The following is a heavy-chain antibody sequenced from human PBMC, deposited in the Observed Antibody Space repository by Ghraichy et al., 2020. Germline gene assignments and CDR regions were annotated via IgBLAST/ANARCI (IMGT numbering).Heavy chain of an antibody. J-gene: IGHJ4*02. Sequence: LSLTCAASGFTFSTYAMHWVRQTPGKGLEWVAVISYDRSIKYYADSVKGRFTISRDNSKNTLYLQMNSLIPEDTAVYYCARDTSRGLWLSYYFDCWGQGTLVTASS. CDR1: GFTFSTYA. D-gene: IGHD3-22*01. V-gene: IGHV3-30-3*01. CDR3: ARDTSRGLWLSYYFDC. CDR2: ISYDRSIK.